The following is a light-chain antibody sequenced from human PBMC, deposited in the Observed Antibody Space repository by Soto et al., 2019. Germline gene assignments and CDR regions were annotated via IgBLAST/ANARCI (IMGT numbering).Light chain of an antibody. CDR3: QQYYDWPPA. Sequence: IVLTQSPATLSPSPWERSTISFRASQSVSSKLGWYQQKPGQAPRRLIYGASTMATGIPARFRGSGSGTEFTLTIDSLQSEDFAAYYCQQYYDWPPAFGGGTKVDIK. J-gene: IGKJ4*01. CDR1: QSVSSK. CDR2: GAS. V-gene: IGKV3-15*01.